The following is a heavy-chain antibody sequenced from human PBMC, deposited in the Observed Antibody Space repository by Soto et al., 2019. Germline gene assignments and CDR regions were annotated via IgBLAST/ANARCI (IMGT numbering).Heavy chain of an antibody. CDR1: GFTFSNSW. CDR3: VKVLSRGVRVSRFYFDS. D-gene: IGHD2-8*01. V-gene: IGHV3-74*01. CDR2: INADVTST. J-gene: IGHJ4*01. Sequence: PGGSLRLSCAASGFTFSNSWMHWVRQVSGKGLEWVSRINADVTSTSYADSVKGRFTISRDNAKNTLYLHVNGLRAEDTAVYYCVKVLSRGVRVSRFYFDSWGHGAPVTVSS.